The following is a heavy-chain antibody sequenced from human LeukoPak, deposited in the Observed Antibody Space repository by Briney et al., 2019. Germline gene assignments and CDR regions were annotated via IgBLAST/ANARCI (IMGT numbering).Heavy chain of an antibody. J-gene: IGHJ4*02. CDR1: GGSISSGNYW. Sequence: PSETLSLTCTVSGGSISSGNYWWSWIRQHPGKGLEWIGYIYYSGSTNYNPSLKSRVTISVDTSKNQFSLKLSSVTAADTAVYYCAREGVEMATIGEGYFDYWGQGTLVTVSS. CDR3: AREGVEMATIGEGYFDY. CDR2: IYYSGST. D-gene: IGHD5-24*01. V-gene: IGHV4-61*01.